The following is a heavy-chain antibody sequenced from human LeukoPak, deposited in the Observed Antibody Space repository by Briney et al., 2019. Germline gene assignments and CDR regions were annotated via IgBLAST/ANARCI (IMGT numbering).Heavy chain of an antibody. V-gene: IGHV3-21*01. CDR3: ARDPYYDILTGYPGYYYYYGMDV. D-gene: IGHD3-9*01. CDR2: ISSSSSYI. Sequence: PGGSLRLSCAASGSTFSSYSMNWVRQAPGKGLEWVSSISSSSSYIYYADSVKGRFTISRDNAKNSLYLQMNSLRAEDTAVYYCARDPYYDILTGYPGYYYYYGMDVWGQGTTVTVSS. J-gene: IGHJ6*02. CDR1: GSTFSSYS.